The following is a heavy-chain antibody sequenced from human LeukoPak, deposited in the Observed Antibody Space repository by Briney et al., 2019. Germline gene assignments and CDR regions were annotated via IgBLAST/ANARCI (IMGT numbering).Heavy chain of an antibody. J-gene: IGHJ4*02. CDR2: IYYSGST. V-gene: IGHV4-59*12. CDR1: GGSISSYY. CDR3: ARVAPVTSGGFYFDF. D-gene: IGHD3-10*01. Sequence: SETLSLTCTVSGGSISSYYWSWIRQPPGKGLEWIGYIYYSGSTSYNPSLKSRVTISLDTSRNQFSLKLSSVTAADTAVYYCARVAPVTSGGFYFDFWGQGTLVSVHS.